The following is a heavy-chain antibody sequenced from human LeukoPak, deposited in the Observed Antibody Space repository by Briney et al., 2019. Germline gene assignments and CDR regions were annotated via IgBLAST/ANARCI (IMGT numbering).Heavy chain of an antibody. J-gene: IGHJ4*02. D-gene: IGHD2-15*01. CDR3: ARVVTPTEYFDY. CDR2: IRGFNGNA. CDR1: GYSFSNFA. V-gene: IGHV1-18*01. Sequence: ASVKVSCKASGYSFSNFAISWVRQAPGQGLEWMGWIRGFNGNADYVQKFQGRVTMTIDTSTSTAYMELRSLRSDDTAVYYCARVVTPTEYFDYWGQGTLVTVSA.